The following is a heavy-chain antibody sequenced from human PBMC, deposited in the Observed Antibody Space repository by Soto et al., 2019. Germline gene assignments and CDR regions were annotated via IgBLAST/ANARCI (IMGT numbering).Heavy chain of an antibody. CDR3: ATIKPRNFNQEGWFDP. Sequence: GASVKVSCKASGGTFSSYAISWVRQAPGQGLEWMGGIIPIFGTANYAQKFQGRVTITADKSTSTAYMELSSLRSEDTAVYYCATIKPRNFNQEGWFDPWGQGTLVTVSS. J-gene: IGHJ5*02. V-gene: IGHV1-69*06. D-gene: IGHD4-4*01. CDR1: GGTFSSYA. CDR2: IIPIFGTA.